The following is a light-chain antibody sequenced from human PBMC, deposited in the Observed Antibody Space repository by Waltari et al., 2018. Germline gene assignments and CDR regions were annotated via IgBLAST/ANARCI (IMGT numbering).Light chain of an antibody. J-gene: IGLJ7*01. CDR3: CSYAGSYTFV. CDR1: SSDVGSYNI. V-gene: IGLV2-11*01. CDR2: DVV. Sequence: QSALTQPRSVSGSPGQSVTIPCSRTSSDVGSYNIVPWYHQHPGNAPNLLIYDVVKRPSGVPDRFSGSKSGNTASLTISGLRTEDESDYYCCSYAGSYTFVFGGGTQLTVL.